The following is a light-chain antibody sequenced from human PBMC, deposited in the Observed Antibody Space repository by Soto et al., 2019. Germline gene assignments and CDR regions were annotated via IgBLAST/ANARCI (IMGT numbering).Light chain of an antibody. CDR2: KNN. V-gene: IGLV1-47*01. J-gene: IGLJ1*01. Sequence: QSVLAQPPSASGTPGQRVTISCSGSGSNIGSHNVHWDQHLPGTAPKVLIHKNNQRPSGVPDRFSGSKSGTSASLAISGLRSEDEADYYCVAWDDSLSGHVFGPGTKVTVL. CDR3: VAWDDSLSGHV. CDR1: GSNIGSHN.